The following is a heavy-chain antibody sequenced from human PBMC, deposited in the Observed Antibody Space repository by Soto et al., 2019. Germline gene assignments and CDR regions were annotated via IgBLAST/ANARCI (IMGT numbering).Heavy chain of an antibody. CDR2: ITWNGGTI. J-gene: IGHJ4*02. Sequence: SLRLSCATSGFTFDDYAMHWVRQAPGKGLEWISSITWNGGTIGYADSVKGRFTISRDNAKNSLYLQMNSLRAEDTALYYCAKSDGSDYDILTAYSGYYFDYWGQGTLVTVSS. D-gene: IGHD3-9*01. V-gene: IGHV3-9*01. CDR3: AKSDGSDYDILTAYSGYYFDY. CDR1: GFTFDDYA.